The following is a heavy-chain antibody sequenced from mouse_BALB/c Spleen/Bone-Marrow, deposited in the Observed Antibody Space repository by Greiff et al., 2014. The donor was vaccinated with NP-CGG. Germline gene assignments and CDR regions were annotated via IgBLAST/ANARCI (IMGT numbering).Heavy chain of an antibody. D-gene: IGHD2-10*02. CDR2: ISSGGSYT. CDR1: GFTFSSYA. V-gene: IGHV5-6*02. J-gene: IGHJ1*01. CDR3: ARRGYGNSYWYFDV. Sequence: EVKLVESGGDLVKPGGSLKLSCAASGFTFSSYAMSWVRQTPDKRLEWVATISSGGSYTYYPDSVKGRFTISRDNAKNTLYLQMSSLKSEDTAMYYCARRGYGNSYWYFDVWGAGTTVTVSS.